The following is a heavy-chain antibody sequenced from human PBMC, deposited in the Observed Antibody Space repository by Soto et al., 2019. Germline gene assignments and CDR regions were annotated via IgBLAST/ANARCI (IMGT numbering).Heavy chain of an antibody. CDR1: GDSFTSYW. V-gene: IGHV5-51*01. CDR2: IYPGDSDT. Sequence: XDSLTISCKGSGDSFTSYWIGWVRQMPGKGLEWMGIIYPGDSDTRYSPSFQGQVTISADKSISTAYLQWSSLKASDTAMYYCARLTTRYYYGMDVWGQGTTVTVSS. CDR3: ARLTTRYYYGMDV. D-gene: IGHD3-3*01. J-gene: IGHJ6*02.